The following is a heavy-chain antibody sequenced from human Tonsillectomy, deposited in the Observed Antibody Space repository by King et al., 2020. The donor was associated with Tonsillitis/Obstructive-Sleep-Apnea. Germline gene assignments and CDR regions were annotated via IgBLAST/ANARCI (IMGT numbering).Heavy chain of an antibody. V-gene: IGHV3-11*05. D-gene: IGHD3-10*01. CDR1: GFTFSDYY. CDR2: ISSSSRYT. J-gene: IGHJ6*03. Sequence: VQLVQSGGGLVKPGGSLRLSCAASGFTFSDYYMSWIRQAPGKGLEWVSYISSSSRYTNYADSVKDRFTISRDNAKNSLYLQMNSLRAEDTAVYYCARAGEFAKEEEYYYYYYMDVWGKGTTVTVSS. CDR3: ARAGEFAKEEEYYYYYYMDV.